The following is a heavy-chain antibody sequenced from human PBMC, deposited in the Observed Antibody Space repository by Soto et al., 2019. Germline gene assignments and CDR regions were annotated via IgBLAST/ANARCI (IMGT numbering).Heavy chain of an antibody. J-gene: IGHJ4*02. V-gene: IGHV1-2*04. CDR3: ATWVDYGDYEGFDF. CDR1: GYTFTDYK. Sequence: QVQLLQSGAEVKEPGASVKVSCKTSGYTFTDYKLHWVRQATGQGLEWMGRVDPNGGGTNSEQKFQGSVSMTRDTYITTAYLELSRMTPNDTATDVCATWVDYGDYEGFDFWGQGTLVTVSS. D-gene: IGHD4-17*01. CDR2: VDPNGGGT.